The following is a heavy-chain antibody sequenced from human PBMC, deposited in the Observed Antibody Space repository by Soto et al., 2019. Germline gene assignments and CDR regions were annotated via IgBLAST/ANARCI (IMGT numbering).Heavy chain of an antibody. CDR2: IWYDGSNK. V-gene: IGHV3-33*08. D-gene: IGHD3-9*01. J-gene: IGHJ4*02. CDR1: GFTFSSYG. CDR3: ARDRGDDILNYFDY. Sequence: GGSLRLSCAASGFTFSSYGMHWVRQAPGKGLEWVAVIWYDGSNKYYADSVKGRFTISRDNSKNTLYLQMNSLRAEDTAVYYCARDRGDDILNYFDYWGQGTLVTVSS.